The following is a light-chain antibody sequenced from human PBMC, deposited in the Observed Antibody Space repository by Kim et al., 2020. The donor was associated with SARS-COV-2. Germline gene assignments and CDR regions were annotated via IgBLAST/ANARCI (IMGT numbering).Light chain of an antibody. CDR3: QQSYTTPYT. Sequence: DIQMTQSPSFLSASVGDRVTITCRASQSISNFLNWYQQKPGKAPKLLIYAASSLQSGVPSRFSGSGSGTLTISSLQPEDFATYYCQQSYTTPYTFGQGTKLEIK. CDR2: AAS. V-gene: IGKV1-39*01. J-gene: IGKJ2*01. CDR1: QSISNF.